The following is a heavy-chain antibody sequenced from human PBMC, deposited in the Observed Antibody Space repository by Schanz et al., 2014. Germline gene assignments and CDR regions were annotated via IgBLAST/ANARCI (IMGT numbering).Heavy chain of an antibody. J-gene: IGHJ5*02. V-gene: IGHV4-38-2*02. Sequence: QVQLQESGPGLVQPSETLSLTCTVSGYSITSGYYWGWIRQPPGKGLEWIGSIYYTGSTYYNPSLKSRVTISVDTSKNQFSLKLSSVTAADTAVYYCARKAPDYYASGSKNWFDPWGQGTLVTVSS. D-gene: IGHD3-10*01. CDR1: GYSITSGYY. CDR3: ARKAPDYYASGSKNWFDP. CDR2: IYYTGST.